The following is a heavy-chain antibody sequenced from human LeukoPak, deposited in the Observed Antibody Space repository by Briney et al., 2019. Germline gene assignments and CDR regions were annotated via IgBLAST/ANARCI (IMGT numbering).Heavy chain of an antibody. CDR3: ARHQDGYGDYFDF. Sequence: SETLSLTCTVSGGSISNYYWSWIRQPPGKGLEWIGYIHYSGRTKYDPSLESRVTISVATSKNQFPLKVSSVTAPDTAIYYCARHQDGYGDYFDFWGQGILVTVSS. D-gene: IGHD5-24*01. J-gene: IGHJ4*02. CDR1: GGSISNYY. CDR2: IHYSGRT. V-gene: IGHV4-59*08.